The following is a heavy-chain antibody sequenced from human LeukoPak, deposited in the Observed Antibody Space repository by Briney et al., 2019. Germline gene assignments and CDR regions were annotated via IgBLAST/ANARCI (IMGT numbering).Heavy chain of an antibody. D-gene: IGHD6-13*01. Sequence: ASVKVSCKASGGTFSSYAISWVRQAPGQGLEWMGGIIPIFGTANYAQKFQGRVTITADESTSTAYMELSSLRSEDTAVYYCARQHSSTSEAHDYWGQGTLVTVSS. CDR3: ARQHSSTSEAHDY. CDR1: GGTFSSYA. J-gene: IGHJ4*02. CDR2: IIPIFGTA. V-gene: IGHV1-69*13.